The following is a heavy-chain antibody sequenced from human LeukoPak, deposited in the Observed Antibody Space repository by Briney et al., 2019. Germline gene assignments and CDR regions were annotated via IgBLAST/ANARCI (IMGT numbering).Heavy chain of an antibody. Sequence: SETLSLTCTVSGGSISSSSYYWGWIRQPPGKGLEWIGTIYYSGITYYSPSLKSRVAISVDTSKNQFSLKLSSVTAADTAVYYCARTGTSYGYGYLGDWGQGTLVTVSS. V-gene: IGHV4-39*01. CDR3: ARTGTSYGYGYLGD. CDR1: GGSISSSSYY. D-gene: IGHD5-18*01. CDR2: IYYSGIT. J-gene: IGHJ4*02.